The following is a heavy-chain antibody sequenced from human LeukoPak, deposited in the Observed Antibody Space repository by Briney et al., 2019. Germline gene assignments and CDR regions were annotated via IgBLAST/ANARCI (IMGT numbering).Heavy chain of an antibody. CDR2: ISGYQGST. V-gene: IGHV1-18*04. CDR1: GYTFTVHY. J-gene: IGHJ4*02. CDR3: ARSDLGTITAGPFN. D-gene: IGHD5-24*01. Sequence: ASVKVSCKASGYTFTVHYLHWLRQAPGQGLEWMVWISGYQGSTKYAQNFQGSVTMTIDTSTSTAYMDLRSLISDDTAIYFCARSDLGTITAGPFNWGQGTLVAVSS.